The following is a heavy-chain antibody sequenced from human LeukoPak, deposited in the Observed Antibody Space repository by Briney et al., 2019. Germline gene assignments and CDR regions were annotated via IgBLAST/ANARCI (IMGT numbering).Heavy chain of an antibody. Sequence: PGGSLRLSCAASGFTFSSYAMSWVRQAPGKGLEWVSAISGSGGSTHYADSVKGRFTIYRDNSKNTLYLQMNSLRAEDTAVYYCAKDRGVSSGWYPFDYWGQGTLVTVSS. J-gene: IGHJ4*02. CDR2: ISGSGGST. V-gene: IGHV3-23*01. CDR1: GFTFSSYA. CDR3: AKDRGVSSGWYPFDY. D-gene: IGHD6-19*01.